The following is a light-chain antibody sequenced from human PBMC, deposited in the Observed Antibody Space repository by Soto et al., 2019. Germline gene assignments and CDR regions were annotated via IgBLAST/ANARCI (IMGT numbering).Light chain of an antibody. Sequence: ESVLTQSPCTLSLXPGESSTLSXRSIQSGYDSNLAWYQQKPGQAPRLLIYGASTRATGIPARFSGSGSGTEFTLTISSLQSEDFAVYYCQQYNNWPPIPFAQGTRLEIK. V-gene: IGKV3-15*01. CDR1: QSGYDSN. CDR3: QQYNNWPPIP. J-gene: IGKJ5*01. CDR2: GAS.